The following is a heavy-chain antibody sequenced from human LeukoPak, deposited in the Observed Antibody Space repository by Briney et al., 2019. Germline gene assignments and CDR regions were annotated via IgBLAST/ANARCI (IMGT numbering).Heavy chain of an antibody. J-gene: IGHJ3*02. CDR2: IYYSGST. CDR3: ARHYYYGSGSYLFDI. CDR1: SGSISSYH. D-gene: IGHD3-10*01. V-gene: IGHV4-59*01. Sequence: SETLSLTCTVSSGSISSYHWNWIRQPPGKGLEWIGYIYYSGSTNYNPSLKSRVTISVDTSKNQFSLKLSSVTAADTAVYYCARHYYYGSGSYLFDIWGQGTMVTVSS.